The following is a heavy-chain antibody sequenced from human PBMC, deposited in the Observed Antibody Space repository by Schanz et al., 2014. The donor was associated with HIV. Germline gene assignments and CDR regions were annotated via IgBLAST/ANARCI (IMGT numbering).Heavy chain of an antibody. D-gene: IGHD3-3*01. CDR3: AKTGWSKGNYYYYYGMDV. Sequence: EVQLLESGGGLVQPGGSLRLSCAASGFTFSSHAMSWVRQAAGKGLEWVSSISGSGGRTYHADSVKGRFTISRDNSKNTVYLQMNSLRAEDTAVYYCAKTGWSKGNYYYYYGMDVWGQGTTVTVSS. J-gene: IGHJ6*02. CDR1: GFTFSSHA. V-gene: IGHV3-23*01. CDR2: ISGSGGRT.